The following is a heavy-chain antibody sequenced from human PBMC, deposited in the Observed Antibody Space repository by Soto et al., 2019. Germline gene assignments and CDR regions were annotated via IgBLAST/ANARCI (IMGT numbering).Heavy chain of an antibody. D-gene: IGHD3-16*01. Sequence: GGSLRLSCAASGFTFSSYAMHWVRQAPGKGLEWVAVISYDGSNKYYADSVKGRFTISRDNSKNTLYLQMNSLRAEDTAVYYCARDGMITFGGRGWGQGTLVTVSS. J-gene: IGHJ4*02. CDR3: ARDGMITFGGRG. CDR2: ISYDGSNK. V-gene: IGHV3-30-3*01. CDR1: GFTFSSYA.